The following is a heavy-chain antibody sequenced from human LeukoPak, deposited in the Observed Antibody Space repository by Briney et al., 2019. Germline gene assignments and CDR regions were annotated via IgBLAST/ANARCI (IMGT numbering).Heavy chain of an antibody. CDR3: ARAPSQSMTTVTNVDY. D-gene: IGHD4-17*01. J-gene: IGHJ4*02. Sequence: SQTLSLTCTVSGGSISSGGYYRSWIRQHPGKGLEWIGYIYYSGSTYYNPSLKSRVTISVDTSKNQFSLKLSSVTAADTAVYYCARAPSQSMTTVTNVDYWGQGTLVTVSS. V-gene: IGHV4-31*03. CDR2: IYYSGST. CDR1: GGSISSGGYY.